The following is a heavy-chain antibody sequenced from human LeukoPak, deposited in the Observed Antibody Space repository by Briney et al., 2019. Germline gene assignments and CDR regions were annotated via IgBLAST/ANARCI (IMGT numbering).Heavy chain of an antibody. J-gene: IGHJ3*02. Sequence: GVTLRLLCAASGLSFSHYYMTWIRQPPGQGLEWISYIGGTRVIKHYPGSLEGRFTISRDNPKKTLSRQMSGLRAEDTAVYYCARVDGYNLDDASDIWGQGTLVTVSS. CDR1: GLSFSHYY. CDR3: ARVDGYNLDDASDI. CDR2: IGGTRVIK. D-gene: IGHD5-24*01. V-gene: IGHV3-11*01.